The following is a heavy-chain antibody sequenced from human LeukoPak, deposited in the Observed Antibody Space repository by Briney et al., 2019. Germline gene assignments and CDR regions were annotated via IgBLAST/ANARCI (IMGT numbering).Heavy chain of an antibody. CDR3: ARSSTQGGFDP. Sequence: GGSLRLSCAASGFTFDDYGMRWVRQAPGKGLWWGSGINWNGGGTGSADSVKGRFTISRDNAKNSLYLQMNSLRAEDTALYHCARSSTQGGFDPWGQGTLVTGSS. V-gene: IGHV3-20*01. D-gene: IGHD2-2*01. CDR2: INWNGGGT. CDR1: GFTFDDYG. J-gene: IGHJ5*02.